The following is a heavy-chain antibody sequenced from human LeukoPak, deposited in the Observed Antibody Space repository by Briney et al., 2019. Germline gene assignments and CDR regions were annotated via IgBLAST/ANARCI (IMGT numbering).Heavy chain of an antibody. CDR2: IHTSGNT. CDR3: ARGLVGTTGEQNWFDP. J-gene: IGHJ5*02. CDR1: GGSISSYY. D-gene: IGHD1-26*01. V-gene: IGHV4-4*07. Sequence: SETLSLTCSVSGGSISSYYWSWIRQPAGKGLEWVGRIHTSGNTNYNPSLKSRVTISVDKSKIQFSLKLSSVTAADTAVYYCARGLVGTTGEQNWFDPWGQGTLVTVSS.